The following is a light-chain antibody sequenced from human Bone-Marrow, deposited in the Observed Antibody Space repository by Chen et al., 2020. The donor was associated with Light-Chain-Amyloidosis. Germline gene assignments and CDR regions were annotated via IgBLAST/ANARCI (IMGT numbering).Light chain of an antibody. CDR1: QSVKSAY. V-gene: IGKV3-20*01. CDR3: QQYGGAPLT. Sequence: EIVFPKSPATLSLSPGARPTHSCRASQSVKSAYFAWYKQTPGQAPRVVIYDASSRATGIPDRFGGSGSGTDFTLTISRLEPEDSAVYFCQQYGGAPLTFGGGTKVEIK. CDR2: DAS. J-gene: IGKJ4*01.